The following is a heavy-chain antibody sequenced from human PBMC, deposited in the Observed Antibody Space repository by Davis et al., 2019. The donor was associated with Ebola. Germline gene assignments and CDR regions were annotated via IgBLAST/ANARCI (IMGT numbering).Heavy chain of an antibody. J-gene: IGHJ4*02. CDR3: AKGSLVVVPAASDY. CDR1: GFTFSSYG. Sequence: GESLKISCAASGFTFSSYGMHWVRQAPGKGLEWVAVISYDGSNKYYADSVKGRFTISRDNSKNTLYLQMNSLRAEDTAVYYCAKGSLVVVPAASDYWGQGTLVTVSS. CDR2: ISYDGSNK. D-gene: IGHD2-2*01. V-gene: IGHV3-30*18.